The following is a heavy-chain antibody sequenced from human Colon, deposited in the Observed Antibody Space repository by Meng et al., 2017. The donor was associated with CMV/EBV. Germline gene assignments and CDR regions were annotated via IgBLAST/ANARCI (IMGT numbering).Heavy chain of an antibody. CDR2: ISYDGNNK. CDR1: GFTFSSYA. D-gene: IGHD1-26*01. Sequence: GESLKISCAASGFTFSSYAMHWVRQAPGKGLEWVAVISYDGNNKYYPDSVKGRFTISRDNSKNTLYLQMNSLRAEDTAVYYCARESSSGTYSRGAFDIWGQGTMVTVSS. CDR3: ARESSSGTYSRGAFDI. V-gene: IGHV3-30*04. J-gene: IGHJ3*02.